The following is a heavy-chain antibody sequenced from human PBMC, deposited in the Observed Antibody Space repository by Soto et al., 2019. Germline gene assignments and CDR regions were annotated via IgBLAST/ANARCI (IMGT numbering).Heavy chain of an antibody. CDR3: TTDWLIGAARP. J-gene: IGHJ5*02. V-gene: IGHV3-15*07. Sequence: EVQLVESGGGLVKPGGSLRLSCAASGFTFSNAWMNWVRQAPGKGLEWVGHFKSNTDGGTTDYAAPVKGRFTISRDDSKNTLYLQMNSLKTEDTAVYYCTTDWLIGAARPWGQGTLVTVSS. D-gene: IGHD6-6*01. CDR1: GFTFSNAW. CDR2: FKSNTDGGTT.